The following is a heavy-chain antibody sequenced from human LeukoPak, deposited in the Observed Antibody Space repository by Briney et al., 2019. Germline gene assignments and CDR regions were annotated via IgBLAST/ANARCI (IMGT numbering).Heavy chain of an antibody. J-gene: IGHJ4*02. D-gene: IGHD6-13*01. CDR1: GFTFSSYG. CDR2: IRYDGSNK. CDR3: AKDRVPSSSWTNLDY. Sequence: GGSLRLSCAASGFTFSSYGMHWVRQAPGKGLEWVAFIRYDGSNKYYADFVKGRFTISRDNSKNTLYLQMNSLRAEDTAVYYCAKDRVPSSSWTNLDYWGKGTLVTVSS. V-gene: IGHV3-30*02.